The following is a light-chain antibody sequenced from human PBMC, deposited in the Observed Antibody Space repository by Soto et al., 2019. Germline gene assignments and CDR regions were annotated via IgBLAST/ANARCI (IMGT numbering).Light chain of an antibody. CDR1: QSVSSN. Sequence: EIVMTQSPATLSVSPGERANLSCRASQSVSSNLAWYQQKPGQAPRLLIYGASTRATGIPARFSGSGSGTEFTLTISSLEPEDFAVYYCHQRSKWLTFGGGTKVDI. V-gene: IGKV3-15*01. CDR2: GAS. CDR3: HQRSKWLT. J-gene: IGKJ4*01.